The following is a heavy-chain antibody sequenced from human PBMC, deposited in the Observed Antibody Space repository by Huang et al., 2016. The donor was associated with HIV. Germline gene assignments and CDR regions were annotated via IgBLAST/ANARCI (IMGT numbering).Heavy chain of an antibody. CDR1: GFTFSSYG. Sequence: QVQLVESGGGVVQPGRSLRLSCAASGFTFSSYGMHWVRQATGKGLEWVAVISYDKSNKYYADSVKGRLTISRDNSKNTLYLQINSLTTEDTAVYYCAKGGRAAAVMDVWGKGTTVTVSS. V-gene: IGHV3-30*18. CDR2: ISYDKSNK. CDR3: AKGGRAAAVMDV. J-gene: IGHJ6*04. D-gene: IGHD6-13*01.